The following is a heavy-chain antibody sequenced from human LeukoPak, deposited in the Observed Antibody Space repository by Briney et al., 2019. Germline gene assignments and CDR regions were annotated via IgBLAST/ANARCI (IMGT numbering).Heavy chain of an antibody. CDR1: GFTFSSYA. D-gene: IGHD3-10*01. J-gene: IGHJ5*02. V-gene: IGHV3-23*01. CDR2: ISGSGGST. CDR3: AKDRYYGSGSYSTRGDWFDP. Sequence: PGGSLRLSCAASGFTFSSYAMSWVRQAPGNGLEWVSAISGSGGSTYYADSVKGRFTISRDNSKNTLYLQMNSLRAEDTAVYYCAKDRYYGSGSYSTRGDWFDPWGQGTLVTVSS.